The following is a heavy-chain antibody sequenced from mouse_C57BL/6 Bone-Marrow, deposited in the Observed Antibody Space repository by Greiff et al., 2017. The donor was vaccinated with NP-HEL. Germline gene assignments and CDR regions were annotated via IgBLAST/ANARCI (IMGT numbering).Heavy chain of an antibody. CDR3: ARRQLRLLWFAY. Sequence: QVQLQQPGAELVKPGASVKLSCKASGYTFTSYWMQWVKQRPGQGLEWIGEIDPSDSYTNYNQKFKGKATLTVDTSSSTAYMQLSSLTSEDSAVDYCARRQLRLLWFAYWGQGTLVTVSA. CDR2: IDPSDSYT. D-gene: IGHD3-2*02. J-gene: IGHJ3*01. CDR1: GYTFTSYW. V-gene: IGHV1-50*01.